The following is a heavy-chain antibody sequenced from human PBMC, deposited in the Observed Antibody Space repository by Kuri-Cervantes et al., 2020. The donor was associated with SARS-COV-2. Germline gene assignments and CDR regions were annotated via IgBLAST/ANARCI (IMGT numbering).Heavy chain of an antibody. CDR1: RGSISSYY. D-gene: IGHD3-3*01. V-gene: IGHV4-59*12. CDR3: ASTSYDFWSGYYPSSRKFDY. CDR2: IYYSGST. Sequence: SETLSLTSTVARGSISSYYWSCIRQPPGKGLEWIGYIYYSGSTNYNPSFKSRVTISVDTSKNQFSLKLSSVTAADTAVYYCASTSYDFWSGYYPSSRKFDYWGQGTLVTVSS. J-gene: IGHJ4*02.